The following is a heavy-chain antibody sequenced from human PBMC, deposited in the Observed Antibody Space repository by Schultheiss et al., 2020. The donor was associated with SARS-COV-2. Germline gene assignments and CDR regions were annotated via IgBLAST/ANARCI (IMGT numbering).Heavy chain of an antibody. CDR1: GFTFSSYG. CDR3: ARARVLFLTGDYYYYGMDV. Sequence: GGSLRLSCAASGFTFSSYGMHWVRQAPGKGLEWVSYISSSGSTIYYADSVKGRFTISRDNSKNTLYLQMNSLRAEDTAVYYCARARVLFLTGDYYYYGMDVWGQGTTVTVSS. J-gene: IGHJ6*02. CDR2: ISSSGSTI. D-gene: IGHD1-20*01. V-gene: IGHV3-48*01.